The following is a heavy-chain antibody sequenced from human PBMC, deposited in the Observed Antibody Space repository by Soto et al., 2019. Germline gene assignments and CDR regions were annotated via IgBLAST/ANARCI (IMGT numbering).Heavy chain of an antibody. D-gene: IGHD5-18*01. CDR3: AREGRGYSCGMNDY. Sequence: GASVKVSCKASGYTFTSYGISWVRQAPGQGLEWMGWISAYNGNTNYAQKLQGRVTMTTDTSTSTAYMELRSLRSDDTAVYYCAREGRGYSCGMNDYSRQGTLVIVYS. V-gene: IGHV1-18*01. CDR1: GYTFTSYG. J-gene: IGHJ4*02. CDR2: ISAYNGNT.